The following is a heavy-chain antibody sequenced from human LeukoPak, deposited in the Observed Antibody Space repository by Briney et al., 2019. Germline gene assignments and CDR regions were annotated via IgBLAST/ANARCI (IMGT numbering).Heavy chain of an antibody. D-gene: IGHD5-12*01. Sequence: SETLSLTCTVSAGSISTYYWTWVRQPPGKGLEWIGYINYTGSTNYNPSLKSRVIISVDTSKNQFSLKLSSVTAADTAVDYCASVYGSGYDFRGAFDIWGQGTMVTVSS. J-gene: IGHJ3*02. CDR1: AGSISTYY. CDR2: INYTGST. CDR3: ASVYGSGYDFRGAFDI. V-gene: IGHV4-59*01.